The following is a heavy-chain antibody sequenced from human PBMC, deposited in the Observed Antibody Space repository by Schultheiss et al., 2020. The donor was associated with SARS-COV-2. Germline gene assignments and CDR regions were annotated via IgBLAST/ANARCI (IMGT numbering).Heavy chain of an antibody. D-gene: IGHD2-15*01. CDR2: IKQDGSEK. J-gene: IGHJ3*02. CDR1: GFTFSSYW. CDR3: ARDRWGGSGDAFDI. Sequence: GGSLRLSCAASGFTFSSYWMSWVRQAPGKGLEWVANIKQDGSEKYYVDSVKGRFTISRDNAKNSLYLQMNSLRAEDTAVYYCARDRWGGSGDAFDIWGQGTMVTVSS. V-gene: IGHV3-7*01.